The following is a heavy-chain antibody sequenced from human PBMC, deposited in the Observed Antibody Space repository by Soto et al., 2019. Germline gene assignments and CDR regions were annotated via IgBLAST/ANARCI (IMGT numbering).Heavy chain of an antibody. D-gene: IGHD3-10*01. CDR1: GFTFSGYD. CDR3: ARELIMWFGDLKTYYSYGMDV. V-gene: IGHV3-13*01. J-gene: IGHJ6*02. Sequence: GGSLRLACAAYGFTFSGYDMYWVRQATGKGLEGVSANGTAGDTYYPGSVKGRFTISREKAKNSLYLQMNSLRAEDTAVYYCARELIMWFGDLKTYYSYGMDVWGQGTMVTVS. CDR2: NGTAGDT.